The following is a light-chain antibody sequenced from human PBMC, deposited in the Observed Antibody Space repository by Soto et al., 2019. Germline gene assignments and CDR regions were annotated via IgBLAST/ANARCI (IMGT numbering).Light chain of an antibody. V-gene: IGKV3-20*01. CDR3: KQYSSSFT. CDR2: GVS. J-gene: IGKJ3*01. Sequence: EIVLTQSPGTLSLSPGERATLSCRASQSVNRGYLAWYQQRPGQGPRLLIYGVSARATGIPDRFSGSGSGTDFTLTISRLEPEDFAVYYCKQYSSSFTFGPGTKVDLK. CDR1: QSVNRGY.